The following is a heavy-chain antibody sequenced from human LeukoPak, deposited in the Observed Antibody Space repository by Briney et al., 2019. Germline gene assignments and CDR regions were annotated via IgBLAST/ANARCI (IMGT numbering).Heavy chain of an antibody. CDR1: GGSISNTEYY. V-gene: IGHV4-61*08. Sequence: KASETLSLTCTVSGGSISNTEYYWSWIRQPPGKGLEWIGYIYYSGSTNYNPSLKSRVTISVDTSKNQFSLKLSSVTAADTAVYYYARGLIMAVAGRGEFHYWGQGTLVTVSS. CDR3: ARGLIMAVAGRGEFHY. CDR2: IYYSGST. J-gene: IGHJ4*02. D-gene: IGHD6-13*01.